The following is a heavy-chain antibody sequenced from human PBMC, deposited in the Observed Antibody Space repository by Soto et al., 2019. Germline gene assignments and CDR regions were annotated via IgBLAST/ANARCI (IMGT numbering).Heavy chain of an antibody. CDR1: GFTFSSYP. Sequence: QVQLVESGGGVVQPGRSLRLSCAASGFTFSSYPIHWVRQAPGKGLEWVGSISYDGTSEDFADSLRGRFTLSRDNSKNMLWLQMNSLRSEDTTVYYCLRDYSGWFDFWGQGTPVTVSS. CDR3: LRDYSGWFDF. V-gene: IGHV3-30-3*01. D-gene: IGHD2-21*01. CDR2: ISYDGTSE. J-gene: IGHJ5*01.